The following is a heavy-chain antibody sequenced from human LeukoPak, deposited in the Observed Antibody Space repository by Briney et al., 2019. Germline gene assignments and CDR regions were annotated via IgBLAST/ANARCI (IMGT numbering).Heavy chain of an antibody. J-gene: IGHJ4*02. CDR2: ISSRSSYI. D-gene: IGHD3-10*01. CDR3: ARDWSGDYYGSGTSRWFDY. Sequence: PGGSLRLSCAASGFTFSSYSMNWVRQAPGKGLEWVASISSRSSYIIYADSVRGRLTISRDNAKNSLYLQMNSLRAEDTAVYYCARDWSGDYYGSGTSRWFDYWGQGTLVTVSS. CDR1: GFTFSSYS. V-gene: IGHV3-21*04.